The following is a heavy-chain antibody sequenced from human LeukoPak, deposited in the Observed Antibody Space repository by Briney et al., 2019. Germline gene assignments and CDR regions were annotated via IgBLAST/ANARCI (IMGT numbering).Heavy chain of an antibody. D-gene: IGHD6-13*01. CDR1: GGXISSYY. J-gene: IGHJ4*02. CDR2: MYYSGST. Sequence: PSETLSLTCSVSGGXISSYYCSWIRQPPGKGLEWIGYMYYSGSTNYNPSLKSRVTISVDTSKNQFSLKLSSVTAADTAVYYCARWYRAAAGRFDYWGQGTLVTVSS. CDR3: ARWYRAAAGRFDY. V-gene: IGHV4-59*01.